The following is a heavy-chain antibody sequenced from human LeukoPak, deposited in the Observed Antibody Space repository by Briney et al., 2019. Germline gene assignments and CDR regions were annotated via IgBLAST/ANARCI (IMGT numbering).Heavy chain of an antibody. V-gene: IGHV3-23*01. CDR1: GFTFSSYA. CDR2: ISGSGGST. CDR3: AKNPYNGNCVDN. D-gene: IGHD1-7*01. J-gene: IGHJ4*02. Sequence: GGSLRLSCAASGFTFSSYAMSWVRQSPGKGLEWVSVISGSGGSTYYADSVKGRFTISRDNSKNTPYLQMNSLRAEDTAVYYCAKNPYNGNCVDNWGQGTLVTVSS.